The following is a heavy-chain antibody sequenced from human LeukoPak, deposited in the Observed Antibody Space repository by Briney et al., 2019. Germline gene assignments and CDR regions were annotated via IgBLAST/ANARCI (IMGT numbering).Heavy chain of an antibody. D-gene: IGHD3-10*01. CDR1: GFTFSDYY. CDR3: AREPSMVRGVNNWFDP. CDR2: ISSSGSTI. V-gene: IGHV3-11*01. J-gene: IGHJ5*02. Sequence: GGSLRLSCAASGFTFSDYYMSWIRQAPGKGLEWVSYISSSGSTIYYADSVKGGFTISRDNAKNSLYLQMNSLRAEDTAVYYCAREPSMVRGVNNWFDPWGQGTLVTVSS.